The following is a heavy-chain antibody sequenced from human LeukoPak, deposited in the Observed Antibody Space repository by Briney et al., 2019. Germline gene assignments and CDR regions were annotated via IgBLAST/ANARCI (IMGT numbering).Heavy chain of an antibody. D-gene: IGHD3-10*01. CDR3: ARIRLGESPADF. Sequence: GESLKISCKGSGFRFTNYWIAGVPKMPGKALRGLGIIYPHDSDTRYSPSFQGHVTISADKSINTAYLQWSSLRASDSAMYFCARIRLGESPADFWGQGTPVTVSS. CDR1: GFRFTNYW. V-gene: IGHV5-51*01. J-gene: IGHJ4*02. CDR2: IYPHDSDT.